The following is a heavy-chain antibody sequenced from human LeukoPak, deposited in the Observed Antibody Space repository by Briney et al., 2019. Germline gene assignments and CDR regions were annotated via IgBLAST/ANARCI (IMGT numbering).Heavy chain of an antibody. D-gene: IGHD3-3*01. CDR1: GFTVSSNY. Sequence: GGSLRLSCAASGFTVSSNYMSWFRQAPGKGLEWVGFIRSKAYGGTTEYAASVKGRFTISRDDSKSIAYLQMNSLKTEDTAVYYCTRATLNYFGVVTPAYWGQGTLVTVSS. CDR3: TRATLNYFGVVTPAY. J-gene: IGHJ4*02. V-gene: IGHV3-49*03. CDR2: IRSKAYGGTT.